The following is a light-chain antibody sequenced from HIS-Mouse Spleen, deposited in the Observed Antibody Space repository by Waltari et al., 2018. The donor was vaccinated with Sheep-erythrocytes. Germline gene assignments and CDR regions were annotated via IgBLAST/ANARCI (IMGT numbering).Light chain of an antibody. CDR1: QSISSY. Sequence: DIPMTQSPSSLSASVGGRVTITCRASQSISSYLNWYQQKPGKAPKLLIYAASSLQSGVPSRFSGSGSGTDFTLTISSLQPEDFATYYCQQSYSTPPTFGGGTKVEIK. CDR2: AAS. J-gene: IGKJ4*01. CDR3: QQSYSTPPT. V-gene: IGKV1-39*01.